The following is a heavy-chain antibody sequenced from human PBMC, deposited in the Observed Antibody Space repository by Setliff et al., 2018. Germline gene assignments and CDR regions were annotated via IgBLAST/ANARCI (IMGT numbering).Heavy chain of an antibody. CDR1: GFTFNGYA. V-gene: IGHV3-23*01. J-gene: IGHJ6*02. CDR2: ISGSDDRT. CDR3: ANGMFYDFWTNYPYYFGMDV. Sequence: PGGSLRLSCEASGFTFNGYAMTWVRQAPGKGLEWVSAISGSDDRTVYADSVKGRFTISRDTSKTTLYLQMNSLRAEDTAVYYCANGMFYDFWTNYPYYFGMDVWGHGTRSPSP. D-gene: IGHD3-3*01.